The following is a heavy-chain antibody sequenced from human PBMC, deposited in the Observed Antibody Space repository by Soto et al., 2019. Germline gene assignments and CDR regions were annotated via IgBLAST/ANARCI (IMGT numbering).Heavy chain of an antibody. CDR3: ARDQWWVDY. J-gene: IGHJ4*02. Sequence: SETQSLTCTVSGASISSHYWSWVRQPPGKGLEWIGYISYSGSTDYNPSLKSRVTMSVDTSKNQVSLKLNSVTAADTAVYYCARDQWWVDYWGQGSLVTVSS. D-gene: IGHD2-15*01. V-gene: IGHV4-59*11. CDR2: ISYSGST. CDR1: GASISSHY.